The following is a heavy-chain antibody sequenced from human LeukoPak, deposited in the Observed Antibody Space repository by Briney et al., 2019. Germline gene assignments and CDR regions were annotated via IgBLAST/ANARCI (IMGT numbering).Heavy chain of an antibody. D-gene: IGHD6-19*01. CDR2: ISGSGGST. V-gene: IGHV3-23*01. CDR3: AKVSVAGTLYYYYGMDV. J-gene: IGHJ6*02. Sequence: GGSLRLSCAASGFTFSSYAMSWVRQAPGKGLEWVSAISGSGGSTYYADSVKGRFTISRENSKNTLYLQMNSLRAEDTAVYYCAKVSVAGTLYYYYGMDVWGQGTTVTVSS. CDR1: GFTFSSYA.